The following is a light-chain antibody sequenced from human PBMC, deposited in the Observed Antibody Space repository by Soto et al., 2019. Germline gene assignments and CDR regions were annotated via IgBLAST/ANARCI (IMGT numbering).Light chain of an antibody. Sequence: DIQMTQSASSLSASLGDRVTITCRAGQSIFTYLNWYQQKPGKAPKLLLYGATTLQSGVPSRFSGSGSGTDFTLTISNLQPEDFATYFCQQSLSTPPITFGQGTRLEIK. CDR1: QSIFTY. J-gene: IGKJ5*01. V-gene: IGKV1-39*01. CDR2: GAT. CDR3: QQSLSTPPIT.